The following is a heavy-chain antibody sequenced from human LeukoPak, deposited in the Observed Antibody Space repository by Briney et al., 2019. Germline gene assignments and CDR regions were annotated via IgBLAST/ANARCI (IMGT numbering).Heavy chain of an antibody. D-gene: IGHD3-16*02. CDR3: AKSLGVGGYTRYKGFDQ. CDR2: ISGSDGSS. Sequence: GGALRLSCAASGFTFNSFAMHWVRQAPGKGLEWVSSISGSDGSSHYADFVKGRFTISRDNSKNTLHLKMNSLRAEDTAVYYCAKSLGVGGYTRYKGFDQWGQGTLVTVSS. J-gene: IGHJ4*02. CDR1: GFTFNSFA. V-gene: IGHV3-23*01.